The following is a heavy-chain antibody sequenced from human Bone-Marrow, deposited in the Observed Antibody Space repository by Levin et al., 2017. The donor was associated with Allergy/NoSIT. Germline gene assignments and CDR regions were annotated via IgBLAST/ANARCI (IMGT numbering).Heavy chain of an antibody. J-gene: IGHJ4*02. V-gene: IGHV3-33*05. D-gene: IGHD1-26*01. CDR3: AREGIVGAADY. CDR2: ISFDGSQK. CDR1: GFTFSGFG. Sequence: GESLKISCATSGFTFSGFGILWARQAPGKGLESVAFISFDGSQKYYADSVKGRFTISRDNPGNPQFLQMNSLRVDDTAVYFCAREGIVGAADYWGLGTLVTVSS.